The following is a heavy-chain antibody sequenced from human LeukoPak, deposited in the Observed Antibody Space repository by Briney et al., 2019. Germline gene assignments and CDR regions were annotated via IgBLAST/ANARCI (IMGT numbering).Heavy chain of an antibody. CDR2: ISSSSTYT. J-gene: IGHJ4*02. CDR3: ARESDSSGYYDY. Sequence: GGSLRLSCAASGFSFSNFYMSWIREAPGKGLEWVSYISSSSTYTNSADSVRGRFTISRDNAKNSLYLQMNSLRVEDTAVYYCARESDSSGYYDYWGQGTLVTVSS. V-gene: IGHV3-11*06. CDR1: GFSFSNFY. D-gene: IGHD3-22*01.